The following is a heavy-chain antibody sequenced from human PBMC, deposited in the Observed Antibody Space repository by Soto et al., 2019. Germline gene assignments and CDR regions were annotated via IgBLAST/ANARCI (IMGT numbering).Heavy chain of an antibody. V-gene: IGHV3-7*03. CDR3: ARYRLSGNKSWFSLYFDY. CDR2: IKQDGSEK. Sequence: EVQLVESGGGLVQPGGSLRLSCAASGFTFSSYWMSWVRQAPGKGLEWVANIKQDGSEKYYVDSVKGRFTSSRDNAKNSLYLQMNSLRAEDTAVYYCARYRLSGNKSWFSLYFDYWGQGTLVTVSS. D-gene: IGHD3-22*01. CDR1: GFTFSSYW. J-gene: IGHJ4*02.